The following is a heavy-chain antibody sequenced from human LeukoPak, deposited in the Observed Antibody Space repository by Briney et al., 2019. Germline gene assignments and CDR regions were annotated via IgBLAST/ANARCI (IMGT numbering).Heavy chain of an antibody. CDR2: INHSGST. D-gene: IGHD2-15*01. CDR1: GGSFSGYY. CDR3: ARGAGYCSGGSCSRLKYYFDY. V-gene: IGHV4-34*01. Sequence: SETLSLTCAVYGGSFSGYYWSWIRQPPGKGLEWIGEINHSGSTNYNPSLKSRATISVDTSKNQFSLKLSSVTAADTAVYYCARGAGYCSGGSCSRLKYYFDYWGQGTLVTVSS. J-gene: IGHJ4*02.